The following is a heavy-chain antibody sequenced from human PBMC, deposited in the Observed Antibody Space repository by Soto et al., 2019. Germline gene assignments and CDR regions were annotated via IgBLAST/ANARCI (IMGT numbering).Heavy chain of an antibody. J-gene: IGHJ6*04. CDR3: ARDYDV. D-gene: IGHD1-26*01. V-gene: IGHV4-34*01. CDR2: INHSGST. Sequence: SETLSLTCAVYGGSFSGYYWSWIRQPPGKGLEWIGEINHSGSTNYNPSLKSRVTISVDTSKNQFSLKLSSVTAADTAVYYCARDYDVRAKRTTVTVSS. CDR1: GGSFSGYY.